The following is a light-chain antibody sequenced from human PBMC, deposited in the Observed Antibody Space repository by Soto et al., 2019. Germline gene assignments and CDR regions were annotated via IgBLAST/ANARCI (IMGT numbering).Light chain of an antibody. CDR3: GSWDGSLSAVV. V-gene: IGLV1-51*01. CDR2: DNN. CDR1: TSNIGNNY. Sequence: QSVLTQPPSVSAAPGQKVTISCSGSTSNIGNNYVSWYQQLPGTVPKLLIYDNNKRPSRIPDRFSGSKSRTSATLGSTGLQAGYEADYYGGSWDGSLSAVVFGGGTTLTVL. J-gene: IGLJ2*01.